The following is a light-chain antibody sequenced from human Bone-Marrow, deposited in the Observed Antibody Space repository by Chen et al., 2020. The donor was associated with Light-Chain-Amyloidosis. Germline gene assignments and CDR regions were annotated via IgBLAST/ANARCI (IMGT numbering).Light chain of an antibody. V-gene: IGLV2-11*01. J-gene: IGLJ1*01. Sequence: SALTQPRSVSGSPGQSVAISCTGTSSDVGGYNYVSWYQQHPGKAPKLIIYGVSERPSGVPDRFSGSKSGNTASLTISGLQAEDEADYYCCSYAGTYTFFVFGTGTKVTVL. CDR1: SSDVGGYNY. CDR3: CSYAGTYTFFV. CDR2: GVS.